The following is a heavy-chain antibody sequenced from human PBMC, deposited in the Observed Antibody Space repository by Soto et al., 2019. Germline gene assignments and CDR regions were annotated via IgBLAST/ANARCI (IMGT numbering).Heavy chain of an antibody. CDR2: IYHSGST. J-gene: IGHJ5*02. CDR1: GGSISSGGYS. D-gene: IGHD4-17*01. CDR3: AKLTTGVTA. V-gene: IGHV4-30-2*01. Sequence: TLSLTCAVSGGSISSGGYSWSWIRQPPGKGLEWIGYIYHSGSTYYNPSLKSRVTISVDRSKNQFSLKLSSVTAADTAVYYCAKLTTGVTAWGQGTLVTVSS.